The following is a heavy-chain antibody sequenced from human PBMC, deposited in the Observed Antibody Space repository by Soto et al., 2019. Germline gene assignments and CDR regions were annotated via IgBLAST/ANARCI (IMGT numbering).Heavy chain of an antibody. CDR2: INTSLGTT. D-gene: IGHD3-22*01. CDR1: GSTFNTYS. V-gene: IGHV1-69*10. Sequence: SAMSSSKPSGSTFNTYSMHWVRQSPGQRLEWMGGINTSLGTTEYAEKFKGRVTITADKCTRTAYMELSSLRSEDTAVYYCARERSRYDRSGYYRPDYWGQGTLVTVSS. J-gene: IGHJ4*02. CDR3: ARERSRYDRSGYYRPDY.